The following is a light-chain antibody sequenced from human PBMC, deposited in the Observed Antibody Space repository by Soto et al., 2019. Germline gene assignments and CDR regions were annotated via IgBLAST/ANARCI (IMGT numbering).Light chain of an antibody. CDR2: DVS. CDR1: QDIRGA. CDR3: QQFNSYPIT. J-gene: IGKJ5*01. V-gene: IGKV1-13*02. Sequence: AIQVTQSPSSLSASVGDRVTITCLASQDIRGALAWYQQKPSKPPKLLIYDVSTLENGVPSRFSGDSSGTQFTLTISGLQPEDFGTYYCQQFNSYPITFGHGTRLEIK.